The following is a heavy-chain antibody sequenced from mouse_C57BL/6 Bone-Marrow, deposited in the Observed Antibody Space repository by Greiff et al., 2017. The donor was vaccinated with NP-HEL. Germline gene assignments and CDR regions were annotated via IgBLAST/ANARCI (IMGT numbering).Heavy chain of an antibody. CDR1: GYTFTSYG. Sequence: QVQLQQSGAELARPGASVKLSCKASGYTFTSYGISWVKQRPGQGLEWIGEIYPRSGNTYYNEKFKGKATLTADKSSSTAYMELRSLTSEDSAVYFCARGGNLWFAYWGQGTLVTVSA. CDR3: ARGGNLWFAY. V-gene: IGHV1-81*01. CDR2: IYPRSGNT. D-gene: IGHD2-1*01. J-gene: IGHJ3*01.